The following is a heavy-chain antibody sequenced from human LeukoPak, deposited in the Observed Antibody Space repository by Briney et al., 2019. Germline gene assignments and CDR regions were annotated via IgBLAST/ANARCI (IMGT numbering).Heavy chain of an antibody. CDR1: GFIFSNYA. V-gene: IGHV3-23*01. CDR3: AKWGDYDVVTGYYVSDF. J-gene: IGHJ4*02. CDR2: ISGRSDNT. D-gene: IGHD3-9*01. Sequence: PGGSLRLSCAASGFIFSNYAMYWVRQAPGKGLEWVSAISGRSDNTYYADSVKGRFTLSRDSSKNTLYLQMNSLRADDTAVYYCAKWGDYDVVTGYYVSDFWGQGPLVTVSS.